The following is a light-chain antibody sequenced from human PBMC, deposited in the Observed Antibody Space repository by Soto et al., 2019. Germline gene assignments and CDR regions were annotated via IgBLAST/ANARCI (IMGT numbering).Light chain of an antibody. Sequence: QAVVTQEPSLTVSPGGTVTLTCASNTGAVTSGYYPNWFQQKPGQAPRALIYSTNNKYSWTPARFSGSLLVGKAALTLSGVQTEDEADYYCLLYYGGQLGVFGGGTKLTVL. J-gene: IGLJ2*01. CDR2: STN. CDR1: TGAVTSGYY. CDR3: LLYYGGQLGV. V-gene: IGLV7-43*01.